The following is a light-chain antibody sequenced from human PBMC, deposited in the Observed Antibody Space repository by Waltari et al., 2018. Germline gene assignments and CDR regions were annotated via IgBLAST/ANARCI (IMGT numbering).Light chain of an antibody. Sequence: QSALTQPASVSGSPGQSITISCPGTPRDACDYDSVSWYQQHPGKAPKVVIFDVSYRPSGVSNRFSGSKSGNTASLTISGLQAEDEADYYCTSYTSRHSLVFGTGTKVTVL. V-gene: IGLV2-14*03. J-gene: IGLJ1*01. CDR3: TSYTSRHSLV. CDR2: DVS. CDR1: PRDACDYDS.